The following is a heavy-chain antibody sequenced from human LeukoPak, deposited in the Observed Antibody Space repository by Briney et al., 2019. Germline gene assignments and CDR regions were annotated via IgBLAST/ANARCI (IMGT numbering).Heavy chain of an antibody. D-gene: IGHD3-9*01. V-gene: IGHV4-59*01. CDR2: IYYSGST. CDR1: GGSISSYY. J-gene: IGHJ4*02. CDR3: ASQYYDILTGYYTAPFDY. Sequence: PSETLFLTCTVSGGSISSYYWSWIRQPPGKGLEWIGYIYYSGSTNYNPSLKSRVTISVDTSKNQFSLKLSSVTAADTAVYYCASQYYDILTGYYTAPFDYWGQGTLVTVSS.